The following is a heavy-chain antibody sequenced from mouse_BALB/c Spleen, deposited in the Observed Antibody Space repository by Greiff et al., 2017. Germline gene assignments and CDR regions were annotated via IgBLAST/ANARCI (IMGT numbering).Heavy chain of an antibody. CDR2: IRLKSNNYAT. Sequence: VKVEESGGGLVQPGGSMKLSCVASGFTFSNYWMNWVRQSPEKGLEWVAEIRLKSNNYATHYAESVKGRFTISRDDSKSSVYLQMNNLRAEDTGIYYCTTPGGYYYAMDYWGQGTSVTVSS. V-gene: IGHV6-6*02. CDR3: TTPGGYYYAMDY. CDR1: GFTFSNYW. J-gene: IGHJ4*01.